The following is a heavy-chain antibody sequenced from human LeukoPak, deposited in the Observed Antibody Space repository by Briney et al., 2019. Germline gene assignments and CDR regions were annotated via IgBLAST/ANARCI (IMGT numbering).Heavy chain of an antibody. CDR2: IDQDGSGR. D-gene: IGHD3-22*01. CDR3: VVTTRSMSFDF. J-gene: IGHJ4*02. Sequence: GGSLRLSCAASGFTFSNAWMSWVRQAPGKGLEWVASIDQDGSGRDYVDSVKGRFTISRDNAKNSLYLQMSSLSAEDTAVYYCVVTTRSMSFDFWGQGTLVTVSS. CDR1: GFTFSNAW. V-gene: IGHV3-7*05.